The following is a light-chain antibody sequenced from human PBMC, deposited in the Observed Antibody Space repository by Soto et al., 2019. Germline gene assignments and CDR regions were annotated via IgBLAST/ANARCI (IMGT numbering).Light chain of an antibody. J-gene: IGLJ1*01. CDR2: DVN. V-gene: IGLV2-8*01. CDR3: SSYAGNNIFV. Sequence: QSALTQPPSASGSPGQSVTISCTVTSSDVGAFDYVSWYQQYPGEAPKLLVYDVNKRPSGVPDRFSGSKSGNTASLTVSGLQAEDEADFYCSSYAGNNIFVFGTGTKVTVL. CDR1: SSDVGAFDY.